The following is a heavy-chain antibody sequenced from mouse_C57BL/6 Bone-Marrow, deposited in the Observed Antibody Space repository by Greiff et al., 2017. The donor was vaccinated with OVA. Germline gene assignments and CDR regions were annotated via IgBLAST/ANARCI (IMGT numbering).Heavy chain of an antibody. J-gene: IGHJ1*03. D-gene: IGHD1-1*01. V-gene: IGHV1-50*01. CDR1: GYTFTNYW. CDR3: ARDYGSSYVDWYFDV. CDR2: IDPSDSYT. Sequence: QVQLQQSGAELVKPGASVKLSCKASGYTFTNYWMQWVKQRPGQGLEWIGEIDPSDSYTNYNQKFKGKATLTVDTSSSTAYMQLSSLTSEDSAVYYCARDYGSSYVDWYFDVWGTGTTVTVSS.